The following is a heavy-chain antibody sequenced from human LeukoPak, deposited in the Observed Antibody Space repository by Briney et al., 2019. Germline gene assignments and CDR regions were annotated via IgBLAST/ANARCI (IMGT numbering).Heavy chain of an antibody. D-gene: IGHD5-12*01. CDR3: ARHSHTAYDGMFES. Sequence: SETLSFTCAAPGFSISSYYWSWFRHPPGMGLEWIGYISYTGSINYNPSLQSRLTISIDTSKNLLSLKLRSVSAADTALYYCARHSHTAYDGMFESWGQGTLVTVSS. V-gene: IGHV4-59*01. CDR2: ISYTGSI. CDR1: GFSISSYY. J-gene: IGHJ4*02.